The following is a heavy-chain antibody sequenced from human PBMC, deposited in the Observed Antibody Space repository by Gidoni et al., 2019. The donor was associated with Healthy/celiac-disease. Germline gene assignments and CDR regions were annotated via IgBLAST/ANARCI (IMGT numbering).Heavy chain of an antibody. CDR3: TRAMITFGGVIVEYYYYYGMDV. CDR2: IRSKAYGGTT. CDR1: GFTFGDYA. V-gene: IGHV3-49*04. J-gene: IGHJ6*02. D-gene: IGHD3-16*02. Sequence: EVQLVESGGGLVQPGRSLSLSCTASGFTFGDYAMSLVRQAPGKGMEWVGFIRSKAYGGTTEYAASVKGRFTISKDDAKSIAYLQMNSLKTEDTAVYYCTRAMITFGGVIVEYYYYYGMDVWGQGTTVTVSS.